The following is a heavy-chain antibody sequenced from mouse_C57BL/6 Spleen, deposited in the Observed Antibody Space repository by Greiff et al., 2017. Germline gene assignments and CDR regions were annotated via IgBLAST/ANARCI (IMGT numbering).Heavy chain of an antibody. CDR3: AKMEGYRWYLDD. CDR2: IYPGSGNT. D-gene: IGHD2-14*01. V-gene: IGHV1-66*01. CDR1: GYSFTSYY. Sequence: QVQLQQSGPELVKPGASVKISCKASGYSFTSYYIHWVKQRPGQGLEWIGWIYPGSGNTEYNDKFKGKATLTADTSSSTAYVQLSSLTSEDSAVYDCAKMEGYRWYLDDRGKGTTLTVAS. J-gene: IGHJ2*01.